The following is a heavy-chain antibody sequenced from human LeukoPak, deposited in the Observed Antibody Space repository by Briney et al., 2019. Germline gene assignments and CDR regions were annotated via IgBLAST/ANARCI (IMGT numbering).Heavy chain of an antibody. CDR3: AKDLSSGGGYD. CDR2: IGSDGSDK. J-gene: IGHJ4*02. Sequence: GGSLRLSCAAFGFNFTNYVMHWVRQAPGKGLEWVSFIGSDGSDKHYADSVKGRFTISRDNSKNTLYLQMNSLRPEDTAVYYCAKDLSSGGGYDWGQGTLVTVSS. D-gene: IGHD3-16*01. CDR1: GFNFTNYV. V-gene: IGHV3-30*02.